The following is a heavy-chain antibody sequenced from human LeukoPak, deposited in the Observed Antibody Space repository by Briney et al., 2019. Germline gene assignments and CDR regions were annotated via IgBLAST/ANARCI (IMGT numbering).Heavy chain of an antibody. CDR3: ARVVAVPGTPYDYYYMDV. V-gene: IGHV3-7*01. CDR2: IKQDGSEK. Sequence: GGSLRLSCAASGFTFSSYWMSWVRQAPGKGLEWVANIKQDGSEKYYVDSVKGRFTISRDNAKNSLYLRMSSLRVGDTAVYSCARVVAVPGTPYDYYYMDVWGKGATVTVSS. J-gene: IGHJ6*03. CDR1: GFTFSSYW. D-gene: IGHD6-19*01.